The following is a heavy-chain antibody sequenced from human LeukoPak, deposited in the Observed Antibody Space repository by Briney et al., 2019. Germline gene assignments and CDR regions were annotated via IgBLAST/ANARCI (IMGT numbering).Heavy chain of an antibody. V-gene: IGHV3-23*01. CDR2: ISGSGAGT. CDR1: GFTFSSHA. Sequence: GGSLRLSCAASGFTFSSHAMSWVRQAPGKGLEWVSSISGSGAGTFYADSVKGRFTISRDNSKNTLYLQLNSLRGEDTAVYFCVKDLRGLKYATDPFDIWGQGTMVTVSS. CDR3: VKDLRGLKYATDPFDI. D-gene: IGHD2-8*01. J-gene: IGHJ3*02.